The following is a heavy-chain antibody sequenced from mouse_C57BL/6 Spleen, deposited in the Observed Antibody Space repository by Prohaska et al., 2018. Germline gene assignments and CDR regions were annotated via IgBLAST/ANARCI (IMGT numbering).Heavy chain of an antibody. CDR2: IDPSDSYT. V-gene: IGHV1-69*01. CDR3: ASHYYGSRKDFDY. J-gene: IGHJ2*01. D-gene: IGHD1-1*01. Sequence: QVQLQQPGAELVMPGASVKLSCQASGYTFTSYWMHWVKQRPGQGLAWIGEIDPSDSYTNYNQKCKGKTTLTVDKSSSTAYMQLSSLTSEDSAVYYCASHYYGSRKDFDYWGQGTTLTVSS. CDR1: GYTFTSYW.